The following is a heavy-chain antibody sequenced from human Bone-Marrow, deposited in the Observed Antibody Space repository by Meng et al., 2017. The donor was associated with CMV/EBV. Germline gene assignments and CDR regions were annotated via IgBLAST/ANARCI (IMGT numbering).Heavy chain of an antibody. J-gene: IGHJ4*02. CDR3: ARWGELRSLAYFDY. Sequence: GGSLRLSCSASGFSFDDYGMSWVRQAPGKGLERVSGINWNGGSTGYADSVKGRFTISRDNAKNSLYLQMKSLRAEDTALYYCARWGELRSLAYFDYWGQGTLVTVSS. D-gene: IGHD3-3*01. CDR2: INWNGGST. CDR1: GFSFDDYG. V-gene: IGHV3-20*04.